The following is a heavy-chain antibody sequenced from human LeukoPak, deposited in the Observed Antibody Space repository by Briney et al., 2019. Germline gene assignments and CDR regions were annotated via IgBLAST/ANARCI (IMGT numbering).Heavy chain of an antibody. D-gene: IGHD2-2*01. CDR3: ARPLGYCSSTSCLRYYYYGMDV. CDR2: IWYDGSNK. CDR1: GFTFSSYG. J-gene: IGHJ6*02. V-gene: IGHV3-33*01. Sequence: PGRSLRLSCAASGFTFSSYGMHWVRQAPGKGLEWVAVIWYDGSNKYYADSAKGRFTISRDNSKNTLYLQMNSLRAEDTAVYYCARPLGYCSSTSCLRYYYYGMDVWGQGTTVTVSS.